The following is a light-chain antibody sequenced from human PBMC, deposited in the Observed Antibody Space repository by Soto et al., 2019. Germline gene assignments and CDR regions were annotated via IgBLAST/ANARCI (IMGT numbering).Light chain of an antibody. CDR2: EVS. CDR3: NSYTDRNTFYV. V-gene: IGLV2-14*01. J-gene: IGLJ1*01. Sequence: QSVLTQPASVSGSPGQSITISCTGTSSDVGGYKYVSWYQQHPGKAPKLMIYEVSNRPSGVANRFSGSKSGNTASLTISGLQAEDEADYYCNSYTDRNTFYVFGTGTKLT. CDR1: SSDVGGYKY.